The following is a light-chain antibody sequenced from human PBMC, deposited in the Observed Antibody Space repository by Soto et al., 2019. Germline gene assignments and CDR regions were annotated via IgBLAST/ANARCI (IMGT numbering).Light chain of an antibody. CDR3: QQYDTYPLT. CDR2: AAS. CDR1: QGIRNY. Sequence: DIQMTQSPSSLSASVGDRVTITCRVSQGIRNYLAWFQQKPGKAPKSLIYAASNLQSGVPSNFSGSGYGTDFTLTISSLQPEDFATYYCQQYDTYPLTFGGGTTVEIK. V-gene: IGKV1-16*02. J-gene: IGKJ4*01.